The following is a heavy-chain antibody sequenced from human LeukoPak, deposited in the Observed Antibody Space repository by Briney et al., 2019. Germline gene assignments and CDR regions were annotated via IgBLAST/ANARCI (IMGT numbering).Heavy chain of an antibody. CDR2: IKSNSGGT. D-gene: IGHD2-15*01. Sequence: ASVKVSCKASGYNLMGFYIHWVRQAPGQGLECMGWIKSNSGGTNYAQKFQGRVTMTRDTSISTAYMELSRLRSDDTAVYYCATSGHCSGGSCYSSDAVDIWGRGTMVTVSS. CDR1: GYNLMGFY. J-gene: IGHJ3*02. CDR3: ATSGHCSGGSCYSSDAVDI. V-gene: IGHV1-2*02.